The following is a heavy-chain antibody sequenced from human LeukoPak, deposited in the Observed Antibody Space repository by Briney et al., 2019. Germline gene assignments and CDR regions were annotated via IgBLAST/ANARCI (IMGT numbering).Heavy chain of an antibody. V-gene: IGHV3-9*01. Sequence: GGSLRPSCAASGFTFDNYAMNWVRQVPGKGLEWISLISWNSGTIGYADSVKGRFTISRDNANNFLYLQMNSLRAEDTALYYCARAYKDRSLAGKKEFFQHWGQGTLVTVSS. CDR1: GFTFDNYA. J-gene: IGHJ1*01. D-gene: IGHD6-19*01. CDR3: ARAYKDRSLAGKKEFFQH. CDR2: ISWNSGTI.